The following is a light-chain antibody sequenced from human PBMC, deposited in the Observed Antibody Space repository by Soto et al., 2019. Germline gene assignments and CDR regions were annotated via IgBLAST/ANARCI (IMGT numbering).Light chain of an antibody. CDR1: QTINKY. Sequence: DIQMTQSPSSLSASVGDSVTITCRASQTINKYLNWYQQKPGRAPKLLIYKAANLADEVPSRFAGSGSGTDFTLTITRLQPDDFATYYCQHYNSFSRTFGQGTKVDIK. J-gene: IGKJ1*01. V-gene: IGKV1-5*03. CDR2: KAA. CDR3: QHYNSFSRT.